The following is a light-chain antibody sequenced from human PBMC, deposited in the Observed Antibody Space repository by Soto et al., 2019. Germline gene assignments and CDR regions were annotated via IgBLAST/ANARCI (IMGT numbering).Light chain of an antibody. J-gene: IGKJ2*01. CDR3: QQYDNLPPYT. CDR1: QDISND. CDR2: DAS. Sequence: DIQMTQSPSSLSASVGDRVTITCQASQDISNDLNWYQQKPGKAPKLLIYDASNLETGVPSRFSGSGSGTDFTFTISSLQPEDNATYYCQQYDNLPPYTFGQGTKLEIK. V-gene: IGKV1-33*01.